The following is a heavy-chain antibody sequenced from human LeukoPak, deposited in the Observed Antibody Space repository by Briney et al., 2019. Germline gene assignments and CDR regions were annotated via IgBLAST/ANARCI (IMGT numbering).Heavy chain of an antibody. CDR3: AKDRYSSGWYGSDY. CDR1: GFTFSSYG. D-gene: IGHD6-19*01. V-gene: IGHV3-33*06. Sequence: PGRSLRLSCAASGFTFSSYGMHWVRQAEGKGLEWVAVIWYDGSNKYYADSVKGRFTISRDNSKNTLYLQMNSLRAEDTAVYYCAKDRYSSGWYGSDYWGQGTLVTVSS. J-gene: IGHJ4*02. CDR2: IWYDGSNK.